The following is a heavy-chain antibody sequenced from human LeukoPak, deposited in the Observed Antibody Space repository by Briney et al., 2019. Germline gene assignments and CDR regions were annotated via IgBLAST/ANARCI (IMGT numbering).Heavy chain of an antibody. CDR1: GGSFSGYY. V-gene: IGHV4-34*01. CDR2: INHSGST. CDR3: ARHAHYYGSGSYRFDY. Sequence: SETLSLTCAVYGGSFSGYYWSCIRQPPGKGQEWIGEINHSGSTNYNPSLKSRVTISVDTSKNQFSLKLSSVTAADTAVYYCARHAHYYGSGSYRFDYWGQGTLVTVSS. D-gene: IGHD3-10*01. J-gene: IGHJ4*02.